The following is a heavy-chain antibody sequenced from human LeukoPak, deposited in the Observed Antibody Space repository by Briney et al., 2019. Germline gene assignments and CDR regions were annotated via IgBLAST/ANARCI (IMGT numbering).Heavy chain of an antibody. V-gene: IGHV4-59*01. CDR1: GGSISSYY. J-gene: IGHJ6*02. D-gene: IGHD2-21*02. CDR2: IYYSGST. CDR3: ARGHRRCGGDCYSDYYYGMDV. Sequence: SETLSLTCTVSGGSISSYYWSWIRQPPGKGLEWIGYIYYSGSTNYNPSPKSRVTISVDTSKSQFSLKLSSVTAADTAVYYCARGHRRCGGDCYSDYYYGMDVWGQGTTVTVSS.